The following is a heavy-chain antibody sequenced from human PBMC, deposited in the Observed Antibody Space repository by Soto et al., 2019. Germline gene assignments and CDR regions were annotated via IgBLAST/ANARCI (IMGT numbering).Heavy chain of an antibody. J-gene: IGHJ2*01. D-gene: IGHD4-17*01. CDR2: IIPIFGTA. Sequence: QVQLVQSGAEVKKPGSSVKVSCKASGCTFSSYAISWVRQAPGQGLEWMGGIIPIFGTANYAQKFQGRVTITADESTSTADMERSSLRSEDTAVYYCARVGTTRYGDYYWYFDLWGRGTLVTVSS. CDR1: GCTFSSYA. V-gene: IGHV1-69*01. CDR3: ARVGTTRYGDYYWYFDL.